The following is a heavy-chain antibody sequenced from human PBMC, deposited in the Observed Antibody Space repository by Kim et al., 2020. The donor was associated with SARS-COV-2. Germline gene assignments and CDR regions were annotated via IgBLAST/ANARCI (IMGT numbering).Heavy chain of an antibody. V-gene: IGHV3-7*04. Sequence: KQDGGEKYYVDSVKGRFTISRENAKNSLYLQMDSLRAEDTAVYYCTRDLELWGQGTLVTVSS. D-gene: IGHD1-7*01. CDR3: TRDLEL. CDR2: KQDGGEK. J-gene: IGHJ4*02.